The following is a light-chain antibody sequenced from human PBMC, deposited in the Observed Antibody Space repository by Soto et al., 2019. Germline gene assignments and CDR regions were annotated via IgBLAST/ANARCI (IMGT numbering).Light chain of an antibody. J-gene: IGKJ3*01. Sequence: DIQMTQSPSSLSASVGDRVNITCRASQGISNYLAWYQQRPGKGPKLLIYAASTLQSGVPSRFSGSGSGTEFTLTISSLQPEDVATYYSQKNNSAPPSFGPGRKVVI. CDR3: QKNNSAPPS. V-gene: IGKV1-27*01. CDR1: QGISNY. CDR2: AAS.